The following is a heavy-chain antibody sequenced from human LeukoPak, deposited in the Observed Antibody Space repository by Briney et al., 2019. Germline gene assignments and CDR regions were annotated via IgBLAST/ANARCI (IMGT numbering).Heavy chain of an antibody. CDR1: GFTVSSNY. V-gene: IGHV3-53*01. CDR2: IYSGGST. Sequence: GGSLRLSCAASGFTVSSNYMSWVRQAPGKGLEWVSVIYSGGSTYYADSVKGRFTTSSGNSKNTLYLQINSLRAEDTAVYYCARAGQWLGQYYFDYWGQGTLVTVSS. J-gene: IGHJ4*02. CDR3: ARAGQWLGQYYFDY. D-gene: IGHD6-19*01.